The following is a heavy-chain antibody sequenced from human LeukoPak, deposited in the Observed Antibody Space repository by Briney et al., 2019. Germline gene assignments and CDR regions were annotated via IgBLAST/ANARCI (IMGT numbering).Heavy chain of an antibody. V-gene: IGHV1-2*02. Sequence: ASVKVSCKASGYTFTRYYMHWVRQAPGQGLEWMGWINPNSGGTNYAQKFQGRVTMTRDTSIGTAYMELSRLRSDDTAVYYCARGQAAGTQVVDYWGQGTLVTVSS. CDR3: ARGQAAGTQVVDY. D-gene: IGHD6-13*01. J-gene: IGHJ4*02. CDR1: GYTFTRYY. CDR2: INPNSGGT.